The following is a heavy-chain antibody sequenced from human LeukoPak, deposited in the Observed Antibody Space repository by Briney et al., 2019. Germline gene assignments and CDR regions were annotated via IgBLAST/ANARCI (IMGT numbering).Heavy chain of an antibody. D-gene: IGHD2-2*02. CDR1: GFTFSSYA. CDR2: ISGSGGST. CDR3: ARGRGCSSTSCYTPPGY. V-gene: IGHV3-23*01. J-gene: IGHJ4*02. Sequence: GGSLRLSCAASGFTFSSYAMSWVRQAPGKGLEWVSAISGSGGSTYYADSVKGRFTISRDNAKNSLYLQMNSLRAEDTAVYYCARGRGCSSTSCYTPPGYWGQGTLVTVSS.